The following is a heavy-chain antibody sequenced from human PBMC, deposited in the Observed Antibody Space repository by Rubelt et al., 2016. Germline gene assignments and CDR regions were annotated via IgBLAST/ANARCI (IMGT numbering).Heavy chain of an antibody. CDR2: ISWNSGSI. Sequence: GRSLRLSCAASGFTFDDYAMHWVRQAPGKGLEWVSGISWNSGSIGYADSVKGRFTISRDNAKNSLYLQMNSLRAEDTALYYCATDGHGFDYWGQGILVTASS. J-gene: IGHJ4*02. V-gene: IGHV3-9*01. CDR3: ATDGHGFDY. CDR1: GFTFDDYA.